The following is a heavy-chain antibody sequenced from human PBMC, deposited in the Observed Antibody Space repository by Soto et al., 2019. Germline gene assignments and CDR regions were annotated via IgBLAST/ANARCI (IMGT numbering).Heavy chain of an antibody. CDR3: ARRAEPFGELLSPGCWFDP. CDR1: GGSINTYNLF. J-gene: IGHJ5*02. D-gene: IGHD3-10*01. CDR2: IHYGGNA. V-gene: IGHV4-39*01. Sequence: SETLSLTCTVSGGSINTYNLFWAWVRQPPGKGLEWIASIHYGGNAYYSPSLTTRATISRDTSKNQFSLKLSSVTAAHTAVYYCARRAEPFGELLSPGCWFDPWGQGTLVTVSS.